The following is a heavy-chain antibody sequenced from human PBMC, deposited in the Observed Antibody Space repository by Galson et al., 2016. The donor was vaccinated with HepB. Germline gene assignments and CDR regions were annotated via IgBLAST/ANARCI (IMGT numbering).Heavy chain of an antibody. CDR1: GYNFTNYD. D-gene: IGHD3-10*01. CDR2: MNPKSGNT. Sequence: SVKVSCKASGYNFTNYDTNWVRQATGQGLEWMGWMNPKSGNTGYAQKFQGRVSMTRNTATTTAYMEMSSLKSEDTAVYYCAIGMHGPLVGEGYCNHWGQGTLVTVSS. CDR3: AIGMHGPLVGEGYCNH. J-gene: IGHJ4*02. V-gene: IGHV1-8*01.